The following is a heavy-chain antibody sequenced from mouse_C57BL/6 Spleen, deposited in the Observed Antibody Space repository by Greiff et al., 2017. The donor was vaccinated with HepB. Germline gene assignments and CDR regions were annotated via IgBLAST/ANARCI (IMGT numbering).Heavy chain of an antibody. Sequence: QVQLQQPGTELVKPGASVKLSCKASGYTFTSYWMHWVKQRPGQGLEWIGNINPSNGGTNYNEKFKSKATLTVDKSSSTAYMQLSSLTSKDSAVYDCARDYGSSVYWYFDVWGTGTTVTVSS. D-gene: IGHD1-1*01. V-gene: IGHV1-53*01. CDR3: ARDYGSSVYWYFDV. CDR1: GYTFTSYW. CDR2: INPSNGGT. J-gene: IGHJ1*03.